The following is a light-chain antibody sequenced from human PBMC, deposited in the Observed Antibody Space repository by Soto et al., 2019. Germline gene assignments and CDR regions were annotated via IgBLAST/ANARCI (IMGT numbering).Light chain of an antibody. CDR3: QQYSSYNT. CDR1: QSISSR. Sequence: DIQMTQSPSTLSASVGDRVTITCRASQSISSRLAWYQQKPGKAPKFLIYDGSNLESGVPSRFSGSGSGTEFSLTISSLQPDDSATYYCQQYSSYNTVGQGTKLEIK. V-gene: IGKV1-5*01. CDR2: DGS. J-gene: IGKJ2*01.